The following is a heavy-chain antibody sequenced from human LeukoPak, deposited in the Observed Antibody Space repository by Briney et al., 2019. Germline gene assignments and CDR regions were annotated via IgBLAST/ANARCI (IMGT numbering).Heavy chain of an antibody. CDR3: AKEKGANWDPFDY. CDR2: INWNGETI. CDR1: GFTFDDFG. J-gene: IGHJ4*02. Sequence: GGSLRLSCATSGFTFDDFGMAWVRQVPGKGPEWVSGINWNGETIAYRDSVKGRFTISRDSARRSVYLQMNSRRDEDTALYYCAKEKGANWDPFDYWGRGTLVIVSS. D-gene: IGHD7-27*01. V-gene: IGHV3-20*04.